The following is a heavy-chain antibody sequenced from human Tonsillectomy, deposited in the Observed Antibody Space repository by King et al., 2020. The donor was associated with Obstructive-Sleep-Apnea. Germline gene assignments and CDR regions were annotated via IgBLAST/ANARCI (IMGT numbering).Heavy chain of an antibody. D-gene: IGHD6-13*01. V-gene: IGHV3-23*04. CDR2: VSGSGPTT. CDR1: GFTFSSCA. Sequence: VQLVESGGGLVQPGGSLRLSCAASGFTFSSCAMSWVRQAPGKGLEWVAAVSGSGPTTHYADSVKGRFAISRDNSKNTLYLQMSSLRVEDTALYYCAKEGSSWSLDYWGQGTLVTVSS. CDR3: AKEGSSWSLDY. J-gene: IGHJ4*02.